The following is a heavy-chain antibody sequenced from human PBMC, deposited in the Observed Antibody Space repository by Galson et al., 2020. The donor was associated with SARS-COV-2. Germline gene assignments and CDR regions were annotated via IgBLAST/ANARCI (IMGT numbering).Heavy chain of an antibody. J-gene: IGHJ4*02. Sequence: GGSLRLSCAASGFTFSSHAMHLVRQAPGKGLEWVAQIFFDGSDKYYGDSVKGRFTISRDSSKNTVYLQMNNLRADDTAVYYCARDGQTSSGWAFDYWGQGTRVTVSS. CDR2: IFFDGSDK. D-gene: IGHD6-19*01. CDR1: GFTFSSHA. V-gene: IGHV3-33*01. CDR3: ARDGQTSSGWAFDY.